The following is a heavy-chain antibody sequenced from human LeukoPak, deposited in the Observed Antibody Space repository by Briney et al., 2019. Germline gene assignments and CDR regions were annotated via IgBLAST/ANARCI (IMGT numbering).Heavy chain of an antibody. Sequence: ASVKVSCKASGYTFTSYGISWVRQAPGQGLEWMGWISAYNGNTNYAQKLQGRVTMTTDTSTSTAYMELRSLGSDDTAVYYCARDAQTIVLMVYAPLYYYYYGMDVWGQGTTVTVSS. CDR1: GYTFTSYG. CDR3: ARDAQTIVLMVYAPLYYYYYGMDV. J-gene: IGHJ6*02. CDR2: ISAYNGNT. V-gene: IGHV1-18*01. D-gene: IGHD2-8*01.